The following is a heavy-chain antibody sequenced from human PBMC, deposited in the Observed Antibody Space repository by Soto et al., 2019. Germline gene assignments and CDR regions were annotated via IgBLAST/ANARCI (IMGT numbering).Heavy chain of an antibody. CDR3: ARETAPDTSYYMDV. D-gene: IGHD2-2*01. CDR2: ISAYNGNT. J-gene: IGHJ6*03. CDR1: GYTFTSYG. Sequence: ASVKVSCKASGYTFTSYGISWVRQAPGQGLEWMGWISAYNGNTNYAQKLQGRVTMTTDTSTSTAYMELRSLRSDDTAVYYCARETAPDTSYYMDVWGKGTTVTVSS. V-gene: IGHV1-18*01.